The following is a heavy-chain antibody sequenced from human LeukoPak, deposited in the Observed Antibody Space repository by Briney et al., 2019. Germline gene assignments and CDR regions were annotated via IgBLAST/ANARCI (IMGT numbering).Heavy chain of an antibody. Sequence: SETLSLTCTVSGGSISSYYWSWIRQPPGKGLEWIGYIYYSGSTNYNPSLKSRVTISVDTSKNQFSLKLSSVTAADTAVYYCARHMAVAGWPGYYYGMDVWGQGTTVTVS. CDR2: IYYSGST. D-gene: IGHD6-19*01. CDR3: ARHMAVAGWPGYYYGMDV. CDR1: GGSISSYY. J-gene: IGHJ6*02. V-gene: IGHV4-59*08.